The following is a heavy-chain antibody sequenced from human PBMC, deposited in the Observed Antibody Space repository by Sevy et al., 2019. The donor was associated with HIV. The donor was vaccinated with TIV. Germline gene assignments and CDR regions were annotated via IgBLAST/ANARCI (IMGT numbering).Heavy chain of an antibody. CDR2: IIPIFGTP. Sequence: ASVKVSCKASGGTFSTFRTYAISWVRQAPGQGLEWMAGIIPIFGTPNYAQKFQGRVTVTADDSTSTVYMELSSLRSGDTTVYYCAGASSGDYYYYAMDVWGQGTTVTVSS. CDR3: AGASSGDYYYYAMDV. CDR1: GGTFSTFRTYA. V-gene: IGHV1-69*13. J-gene: IGHJ6*02.